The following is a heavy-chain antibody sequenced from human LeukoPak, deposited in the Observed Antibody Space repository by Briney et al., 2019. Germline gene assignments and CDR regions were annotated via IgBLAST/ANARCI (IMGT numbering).Heavy chain of an antibody. J-gene: IGHJ4*02. CDR3: AKKGGNYIYSGYGLNY. V-gene: IGHV3-11*01. CDR2: ISSSGSTI. D-gene: IGHD5-12*01. CDR1: GFTVSSNY. Sequence: PGGSLRLSCAASGFTVSSNYMSWIRQAPGKGLEWVSYISSSGSTIYYADSVKGRFTISRDNAKNSLYLQMNSLRAEDTAVYYCAKKGGNYIYSGYGLNYWGQGTLVTVSS.